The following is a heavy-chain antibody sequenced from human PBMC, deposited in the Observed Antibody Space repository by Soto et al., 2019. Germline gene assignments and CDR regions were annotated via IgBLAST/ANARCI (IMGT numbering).Heavy chain of an antibody. CDR1: GFSLSTSGMR. V-gene: IGHV2-70*04. Sequence: SGPTLVNPTQTLTLTCTFSGFSLSTSGMRVSWIRQPPGKALEWLARIDWDDDKFYSASPHTRLTISKDTSKYQVVLTMTNMDPMDTATYYCARDYNYFDYWGQGALVTVSS. D-gene: IGHD4-4*01. CDR3: ARDYNYFDY. CDR2: IDWDDDK. J-gene: IGHJ4*02.